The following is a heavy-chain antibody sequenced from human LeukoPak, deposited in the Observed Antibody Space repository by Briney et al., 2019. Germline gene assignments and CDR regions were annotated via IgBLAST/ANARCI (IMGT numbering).Heavy chain of an antibody. Sequence: SQTLSLTCALSGDTLSSNSASWNWVRQSPSRGLEWLGRTYYRAKWSHDYALSVKTRITINPDTSKNQFSLQLNSVTPEDTGVYYCAGTHSYFDCWGQGTLVTVSS. J-gene: IGHJ4*02. CDR1: GDTLSSNSAS. CDR3: AGTHSYFDC. CDR2: TYYRAKWSH. V-gene: IGHV6-1*01.